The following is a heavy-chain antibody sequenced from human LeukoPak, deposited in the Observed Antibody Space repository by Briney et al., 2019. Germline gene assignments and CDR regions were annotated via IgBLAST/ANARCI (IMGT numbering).Heavy chain of an antibody. Sequence: ASVKVSCKASGYTFTGFYMHWVRQAPGQGLEWMGRINPNSGGANYAQKFQGRVTMTRATSISTAYMELSRLRSDDTAVYYCARDFCGGDCYSRSTYMDVWGKGTTVTVSS. V-gene: IGHV1-2*06. D-gene: IGHD2-21*02. CDR3: ARDFCGGDCYSRSTYMDV. J-gene: IGHJ6*04. CDR2: INPNSGGA. CDR1: GYTFTGFY.